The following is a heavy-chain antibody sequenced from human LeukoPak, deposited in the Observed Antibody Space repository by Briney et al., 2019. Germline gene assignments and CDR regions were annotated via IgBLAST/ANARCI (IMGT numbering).Heavy chain of an antibody. CDR2: IYHSGNT. Sequence: PSETLSLTCAVSGYSISSGYYWGWIRQPPGKGLEWIGTIYHSGNTHYNPSLKSRVTISVDTSKNEFSLRLSSVTAADTAVYFCAREYHYDSGSPYYMDVWGKGTTVTVSS. V-gene: IGHV4-38-2*02. CDR1: GYSISSGYY. J-gene: IGHJ6*03. D-gene: IGHD3-10*01. CDR3: AREYHYDSGSPYYMDV.